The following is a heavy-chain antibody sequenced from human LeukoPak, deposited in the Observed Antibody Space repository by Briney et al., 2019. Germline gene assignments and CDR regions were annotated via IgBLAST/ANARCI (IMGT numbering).Heavy chain of an antibody. V-gene: IGHV3-48*03. CDR3: ARASLSGSYYIY. CDR1: GFTFSSYE. J-gene: IGHJ4*02. D-gene: IGHD1-26*01. Sequence: PGGSLRLSCAASGFTFSSYEMSWVRQAPGKGLEWVSYITSSGTTIYYADSVKGRFTISRDNAKNSLYLQMNSLRAEDTAVYHCARASLSGSYYIYWGQGTLVTVSS. CDR2: ITSSGTTI.